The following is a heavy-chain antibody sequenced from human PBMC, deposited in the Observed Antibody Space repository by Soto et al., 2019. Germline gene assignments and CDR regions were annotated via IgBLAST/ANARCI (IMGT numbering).Heavy chain of an antibody. CDR3: AKATTNGGWFNPFDS. CDR1: GFPFSSYA. CDR2: LSGSGTST. J-gene: IGHJ4*02. D-gene: IGHD6-19*01. Sequence: GSLRLSCAASGFPFSSYAMSWVRQAPGKGLEWVSGLSGSGTSTYYADSVKGRFTISRDNSRDTLFLQMNSLTADDTAVYYCAKATTNGGWFNPFDSWGQGALVTVSS. V-gene: IGHV3-23*01.